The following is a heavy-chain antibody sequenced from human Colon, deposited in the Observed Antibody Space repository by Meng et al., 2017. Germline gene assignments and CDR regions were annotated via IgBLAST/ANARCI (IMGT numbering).Heavy chain of an antibody. CDR3: ARELMLTFDP. V-gene: IGHV3-66*02. CDR1: GFTVSSNY. J-gene: IGHJ5*02. D-gene: IGHD3-16*01. CDR2: IYSGGST. Sequence: VPLLASWGAFGQPWGSLRLSCAASGFTVSSNYMSWVRQAPGKGLEWVSVIYSGGSTYYADSVKGRFTISRDNSKNTLYLQMNSLRAEDTAVYYCARELMLTFDPWGQGTLVTVSS.